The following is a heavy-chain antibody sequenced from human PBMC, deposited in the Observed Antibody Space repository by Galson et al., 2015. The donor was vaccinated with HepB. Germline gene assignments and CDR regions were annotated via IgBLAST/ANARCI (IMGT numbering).Heavy chain of an antibody. J-gene: IGHJ6*02. CDR2: INHSGST. CDR1: GGSFRGYY. Sequence: LTCAVHGGSFRGYYWSWIRQPPGKGLEWIGEINHSGSTNYNPSLKSRVTISVDTSKNQFSLKLSSVTAAVTAVYYCARFFRGVISPRVGMDVWGQGTTVTVSS. V-gene: IGHV4-34*01. CDR3: ARFFRGVISPRVGMDV. D-gene: IGHD3-10*01.